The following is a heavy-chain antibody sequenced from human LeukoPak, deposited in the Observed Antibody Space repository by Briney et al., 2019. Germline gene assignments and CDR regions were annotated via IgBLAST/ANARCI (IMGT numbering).Heavy chain of an antibody. J-gene: IGHJ4*02. CDR3: GRQYKRFGKLLSY. D-gene: IGHD3-10*01. V-gene: IGHV4-34*01. Sequence: SETLSLTCAVYGGSFSGYYWSWIRQPPGKGLEWIGEINHSGSTNYNPSLKSRVTISVDTSENQFSLKLSSVTAADTAVYYCGRQYKRFGKLLSYWGQGTLVTVSS. CDR1: GGSFSGYY. CDR2: INHSGST.